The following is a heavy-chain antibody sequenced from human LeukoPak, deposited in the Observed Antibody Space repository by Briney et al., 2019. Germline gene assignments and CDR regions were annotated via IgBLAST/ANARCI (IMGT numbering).Heavy chain of an antibody. V-gene: IGHV3-7*01. CDR2: IKQDGSEK. CDR3: ARDLSYYRFDP. D-gene: IGHD3-10*01. J-gene: IGHJ5*02. Sequence: GGSLRLSCAASGFTFTMYNMNWVRQAPGKGLEWVANIKQDGSEKYYVDSVKGRFTISRDNAKNSLYLQMNSLRAEDTAVYYCARDLSYYRFDPWGQGTLVTVSS. CDR1: GFTFTMYN.